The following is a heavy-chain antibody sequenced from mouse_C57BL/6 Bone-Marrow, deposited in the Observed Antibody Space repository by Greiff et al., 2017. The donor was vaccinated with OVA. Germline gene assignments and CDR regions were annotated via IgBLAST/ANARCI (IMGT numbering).Heavy chain of an antibody. Sequence: EVKLMESGPGLVKPSQSLSLTCSVTGYSITSGYYWNWIRQFPGNKLEWMGYISYDGSNNYNPSLKNRISITRDTSKNQFFLKLNSVTTEDTATYYCARSLKLGRDYWGQGTTLTVSS. J-gene: IGHJ2*01. CDR2: ISYDGSN. CDR1: GYSITSGYY. CDR3: ARSLKLGRDY. D-gene: IGHD4-1*01. V-gene: IGHV3-6*01.